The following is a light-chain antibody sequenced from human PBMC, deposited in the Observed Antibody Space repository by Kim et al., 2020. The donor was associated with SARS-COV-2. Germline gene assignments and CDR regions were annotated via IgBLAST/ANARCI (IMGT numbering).Light chain of an antibody. J-gene: IGKJ1*01. CDR3: QQTYRVPQT. CDR2: DAS. V-gene: IGKV1-39*01. Sequence: ASVGDKVTITCRASQSIGKYLSWYQQKPGKAPKALINDASRLQSGVPSRFSGSGSGTDFSLTINSLQPEDFATYFCQQTYRVPQTFGPGTKVEMK. CDR1: QSIGKY.